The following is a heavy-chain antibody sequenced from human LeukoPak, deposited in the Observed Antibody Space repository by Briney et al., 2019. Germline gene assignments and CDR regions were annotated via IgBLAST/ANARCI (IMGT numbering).Heavy chain of an antibody. CDR1: GFTFSSYW. J-gene: IGHJ4*02. Sequence: PGGSLRLSCAASGFTFSSYWMSWVRQAPGKGLEWVANIKQDGSEKYYVDSVKGRFTISRDNAKNPLYLQMNSLRAEDTAVYYCARLQKFIRGSGSYYIFHYWGQGTLVTVSS. D-gene: IGHD3-10*01. CDR2: IKQDGSEK. V-gene: IGHV3-7*01. CDR3: ARLQKFIRGSGSYYIFHY.